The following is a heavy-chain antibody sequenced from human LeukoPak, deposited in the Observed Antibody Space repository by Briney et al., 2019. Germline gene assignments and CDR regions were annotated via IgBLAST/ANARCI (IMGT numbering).Heavy chain of an antibody. V-gene: IGHV4-59*08. CDR1: GGSIFSYY. CDR2: IYYNGST. D-gene: IGHD2-21*01. J-gene: IGHJ4*02. CDR3: ARHLNNCGDDCYIFDY. Sequence: PSETLSLTCTVSGGSIFSYYWSWIRQPPGKGLEWMGYIYYNGSTNYNPSLKSRVTISVDTSKNQFSLRVSSVTAADTAVYYCARHLNNCGDDCYIFDYWGQGTLVTVSS.